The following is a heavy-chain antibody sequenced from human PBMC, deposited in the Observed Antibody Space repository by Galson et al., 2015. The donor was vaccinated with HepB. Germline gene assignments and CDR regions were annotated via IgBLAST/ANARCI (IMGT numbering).Heavy chain of an antibody. Sequence: SLRLSCAASGFTFSSYGMHWVRQAPGKGLEWVAVIWYDGSNKYYADSVKGRFTISRDNSKNTLYLQMNSLRAEDTAVYYCAREVAVTPYGMDVWGQGTLVTVSS. CDR1: GFTFSSYG. V-gene: IGHV3-33*01. D-gene: IGHD2-21*02. J-gene: IGHJ6*02. CDR3: AREVAVTPYGMDV. CDR2: IWYDGSNK.